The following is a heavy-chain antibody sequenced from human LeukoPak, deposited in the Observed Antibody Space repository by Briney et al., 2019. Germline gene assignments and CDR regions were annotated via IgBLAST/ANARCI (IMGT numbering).Heavy chain of an antibody. CDR3: ARHKGYSSSWYPSPGRKYYFDY. Sequence: EPSETLSLTCAVYGGSFSGYYWSWIRQPPGKGLEWIGEINHSGSTNYNPSLKSRVTISVDTSKNQFSLKLSSVTAADTAVYYCARHKGYSSSWYPSPGRKYYFDYWGQGTLVTVSS. V-gene: IGHV4-34*01. CDR1: GGSFSGYY. CDR2: INHSGST. J-gene: IGHJ4*02. D-gene: IGHD6-13*01.